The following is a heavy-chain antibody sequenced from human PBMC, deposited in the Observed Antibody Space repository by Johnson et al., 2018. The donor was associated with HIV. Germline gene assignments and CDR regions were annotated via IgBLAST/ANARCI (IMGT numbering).Heavy chain of an antibody. J-gene: IGHJ3*02. CDR3: ARDGRWPRDAFDI. V-gene: IGHV3-7*01. Sequence: LVESGGGLVQPGGSLRLSCAASGFTFSSYWMSWVRQAPGKGLEWVANIKQDGSEKYYVDSVKGRFTISRDNAKNSLYLQMNSPRAEDTAGYYCARDGRWPRDAFDIWGQGTMVTVSS. CDR2: IKQDGSEK. CDR1: GFTFSSYW. D-gene: IGHD4-23*01.